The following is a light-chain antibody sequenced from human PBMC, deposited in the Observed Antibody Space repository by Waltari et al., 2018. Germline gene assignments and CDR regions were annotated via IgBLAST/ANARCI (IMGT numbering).Light chain of an antibody. CDR3: QTWGTGIQV. Sequence: LVLTQSPSASASLGASVKLTCSLPGEYSAYAIAWHQQQPLTGPRYLLTVNSDGSHKKGDAISQRFSGSSSDLDRYLIISRLQSDDEADYFCQTWGTGIQVFGSGTKLTVL. CDR2: VNSDGSH. CDR1: GEYSAYA. J-gene: IGLJ3*02. V-gene: IGLV4-69*01.